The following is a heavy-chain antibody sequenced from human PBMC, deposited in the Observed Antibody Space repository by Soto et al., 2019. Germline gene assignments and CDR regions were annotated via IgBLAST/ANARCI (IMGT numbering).Heavy chain of an antibody. D-gene: IGHD6-19*01. V-gene: IGHV6-1*01. Sequence: SQTLPLTCAISGDSVSSNSAAWNWIRQSPSRGLEWLGRTYYRSKWYNDYAVSVKSRITINPDTSKNQFSLQLNSVTPEDTAVYYCARDMTGVGYSSGPGLRDGMDVWGQGTTVTVSS. CDR2: TYYRSKWYN. J-gene: IGHJ6*02. CDR3: ARDMTGVGYSSGPGLRDGMDV. CDR1: GDSVSSNSAA.